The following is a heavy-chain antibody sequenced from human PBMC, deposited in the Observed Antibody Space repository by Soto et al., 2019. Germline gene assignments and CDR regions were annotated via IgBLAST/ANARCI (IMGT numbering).Heavy chain of an antibody. J-gene: IGHJ4*02. CDR2: IRAYNGNT. CDR3: ARVAPPVDY. V-gene: IGHV1-18*01. Sequence: QVQLVQSGAEVKKPGASVKVSCKASGYTFTSYGISWVRQAPGQGLEWMGWIRAYNGNTNYAQKLQGRVTMTTDTTTSTAYIELRSLRSDDTTLYYCARVAPPVDYWGQGTLVTVSS. CDR1: GYTFTSYG.